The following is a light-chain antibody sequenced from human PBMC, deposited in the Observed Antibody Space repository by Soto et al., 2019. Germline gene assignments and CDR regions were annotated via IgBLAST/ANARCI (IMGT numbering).Light chain of an antibody. Sequence: EIVMTQSPATLSVSPGERATLSCRASQSISNNVAWYQQKPGQAPRLLIYAASTRAIAIPARFSGSGSGTEFPLTISSLQSEDIALYYCEQYNNWPWTFGQGTKVELK. CDR3: EQYNNWPWT. J-gene: IGKJ1*01. V-gene: IGKV3-15*01. CDR2: AAS. CDR1: QSISNN.